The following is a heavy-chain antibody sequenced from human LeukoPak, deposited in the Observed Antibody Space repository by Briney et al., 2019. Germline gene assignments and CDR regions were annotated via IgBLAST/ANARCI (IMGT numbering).Heavy chain of an antibody. CDR3: AREGNYYGSGSYYLETGWFDP. D-gene: IGHD3-10*01. V-gene: IGHV1-2*02. J-gene: IGHJ5*02. CDR2: ISPNSGGT. CDR1: GYTFTGYY. Sequence: ASVKVSCKASGYTFTGYYMHWVRQAPGQGLEWMGWISPNSGGTNYAQKFQGRVTMTRDTSISTAYMELSRLRSDDTAVYYCAREGNYYGSGSYYLETGWFDPWGQGTLVTVSS.